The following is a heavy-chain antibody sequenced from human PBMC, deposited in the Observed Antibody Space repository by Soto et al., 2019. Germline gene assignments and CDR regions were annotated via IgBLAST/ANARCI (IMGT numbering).Heavy chain of an antibody. D-gene: IGHD6-13*01. J-gene: IGHJ6*02. CDR3: TTDDGPNHPAGTSSYYGMDV. V-gene: IGHV3-15*07. CDR1: GFTFSNAW. Sequence: GGSLRLSCAASGFTFSNAWMNWVRQAPGKGLEWVGRIKSKTDGGTTDYAAPVKGRFTISRDDSKNTLYLQMNSLKTEDTAVYYCTTDDGPNHPAGTSSYYGMDVWGQGTTVTVSS. CDR2: IKSKTDGGTT.